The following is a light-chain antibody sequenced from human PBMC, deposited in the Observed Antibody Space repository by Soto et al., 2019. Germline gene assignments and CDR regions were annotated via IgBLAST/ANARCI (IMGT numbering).Light chain of an antibody. Sequence: QSALTQPASVSGSPGQSITISCTGTSSDVGGYNFVSWYQQHPGKAPKFIIYQASHRPSGVSSRFSGSKSGNTASLTISGLRAEDEADYYCCSYAGTYTLWVFGGGTKATVL. CDR1: SSDVGGYNF. J-gene: IGLJ3*02. CDR3: CSYAGTYTLWV. V-gene: IGLV2-14*01. CDR2: QAS.